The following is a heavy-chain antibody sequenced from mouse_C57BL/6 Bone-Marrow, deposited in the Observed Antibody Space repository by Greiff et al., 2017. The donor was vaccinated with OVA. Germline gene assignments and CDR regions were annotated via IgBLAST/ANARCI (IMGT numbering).Heavy chain of an antibody. CDR2: IYPRSGNT. Sequence: LQESGAELARPGASVKLSCKASGYTFTSYGISWVKQRTGQGLEWIGEIYPRSGNTYYNEKFKGKATLTADKSSSTAYMELRSLTSEDSAVYFCANYYGSSIDYWGQGTTLTVSS. CDR3: ANYYGSSIDY. V-gene: IGHV1-81*01. CDR1: GYTFTSYG. D-gene: IGHD1-1*01. J-gene: IGHJ2*01.